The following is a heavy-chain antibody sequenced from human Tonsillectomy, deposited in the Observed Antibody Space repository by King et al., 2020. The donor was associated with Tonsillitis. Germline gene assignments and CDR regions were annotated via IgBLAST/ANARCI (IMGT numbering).Heavy chain of an antibody. J-gene: IGHJ4*02. D-gene: IGHD6-6*01. CDR2: ISAYNGNT. Sequence: VQLVESGAEVKKPGASVKVSCKASGYTFTSYGISWVRQAPGQGLEGMGWISAYNGNTNYSQQLQGRVTMTTDTSTSTAYIEVGSLRSDDTAVYYCARDAEMYSSSTHFDYWGQGTLVTVSS. V-gene: IGHV1-18*01. CDR1: GYTFTSYG. CDR3: ARDAEMYSSSTHFDY.